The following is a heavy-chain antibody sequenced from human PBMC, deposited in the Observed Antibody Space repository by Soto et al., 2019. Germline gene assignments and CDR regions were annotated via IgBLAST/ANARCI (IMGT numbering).Heavy chain of an antibody. Sequence: QMQLVESGGGAVQPGRSLRLSCAASGFIFSNHGIHWVRQAPGKGLEWVADISNGGSDKWYADSVKGRFTISRDNSKKTVSLQMNGLRLEETAGYYCASGEGRDGRDTRFDYWGQGTLVTVSS. CDR1: GFIFSNHG. CDR2: ISNGGSDK. J-gene: IGHJ4*02. CDR3: ASGEGRDGRDTRFDY. D-gene: IGHD3-10*01. V-gene: IGHV3-30*03.